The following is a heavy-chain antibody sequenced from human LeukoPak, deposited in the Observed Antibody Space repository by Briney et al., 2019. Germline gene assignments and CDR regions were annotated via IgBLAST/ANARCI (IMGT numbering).Heavy chain of an antibody. CDR2: INPNSGGT. Sequence: ATVKVSCKASGYTFTGYYMHWVRQAPGQGLEWMGWINPNSGGTNYAQKFQGWVTMTRDTSISTAYMELSRLRSDDTAVYYCARDERPPYYYDSSGYLSPSYYGMDVWGQGTTVTVSS. CDR1: GYTFTGYY. J-gene: IGHJ6*02. D-gene: IGHD3-22*01. CDR3: ARDERPPYYYDSSGYLSPSYYGMDV. V-gene: IGHV1-2*04.